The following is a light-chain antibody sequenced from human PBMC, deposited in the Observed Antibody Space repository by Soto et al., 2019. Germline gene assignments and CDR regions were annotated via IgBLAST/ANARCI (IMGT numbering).Light chain of an antibody. Sequence: EIVLTQSPATLSFSPGERATLSCGASADVSSSYVAWYQQKSGLAPRLLIHDASSRAIGIPDRFSGSKSGTDFTLTSRSLEPEDAGVHYCQQYGSSPITFGQGTRLDLK. CDR3: QQYGSSPIT. CDR2: DAS. J-gene: IGKJ5*01. V-gene: IGKV3D-20*01. CDR1: ADVSSSY.